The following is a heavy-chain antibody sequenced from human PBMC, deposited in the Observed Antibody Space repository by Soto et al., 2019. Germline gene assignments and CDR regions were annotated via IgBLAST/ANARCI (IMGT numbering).Heavy chain of an antibody. J-gene: IGHJ4*02. V-gene: IGHV3-74*01. CDR3: ARVPYSGYPEFDY. CDR2: INSDGSST. Sequence: PGGSLRLSCAASGFTFSSYWMHWVRQAPGKGLVWVSRINSDGSSTSYADSVKGRFTISRDNAKNTLYLQMNSLRAEDTAVYHCARVPYSGYPEFDYWGQGTLVTVSS. D-gene: IGHD5-12*01. CDR1: GFTFSSYW.